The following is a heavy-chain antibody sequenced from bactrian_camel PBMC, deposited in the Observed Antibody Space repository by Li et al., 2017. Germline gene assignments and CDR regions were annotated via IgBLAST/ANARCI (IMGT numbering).Heavy chain of an antibody. J-gene: IGHJ6*01. CDR2: LLSGAGST. CDR1: GYTYSSYC. Sequence: HVQLVESGGGSVQAGGSLTLSCVLSGYTYSSYCMAWFRQTPGKEREGVAALLSGAGSTYYVDDVKGRFAISLSQDNAMDTLYLQMNSLKPGDTAMYYCAADTGRGRRYRSCNQNLDFSNWDQGTQVTVS. D-gene: IGHD5*01. V-gene: IGHV3S1*01. CDR3: AADTGRGRRYRSCNQNLDFSN.